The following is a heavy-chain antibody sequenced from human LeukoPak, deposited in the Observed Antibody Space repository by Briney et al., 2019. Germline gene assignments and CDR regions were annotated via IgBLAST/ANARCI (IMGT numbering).Heavy chain of an antibody. V-gene: IGHV1-2*02. Sequence: ASVKVSCKASGSTFNVIYLHWVRQAPGQGLKWMGWINPNSGGTSYAQKFQGRVTMTTDTSTSTAYMELRSLRSDDTAVYYCARDSAVAGHPFLDYWGQGTLVTVSS. D-gene: IGHD6-19*01. J-gene: IGHJ4*02. CDR3: ARDSAVAGHPFLDY. CDR2: INPNSGGT. CDR1: GSTFNVIY.